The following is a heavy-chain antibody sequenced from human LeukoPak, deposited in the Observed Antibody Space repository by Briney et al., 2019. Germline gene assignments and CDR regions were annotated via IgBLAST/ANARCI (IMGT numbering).Heavy chain of an antibody. CDR2: ISGSGGST. CDR3: AKRFGIRWGFIDY. Sequence: GGSLRLSCAASGFSFSSYAMSWVRQAPGKGLEWVSAISGSGGSTYYADSVKGRFTISRDNSKNTLYLQMYSLRAEDTAVYYCAKRFGIRWGFIDYWGQGTLVTVSS. CDR1: GFSFSSYA. J-gene: IGHJ4*02. V-gene: IGHV3-23*01. D-gene: IGHD2-21*01.